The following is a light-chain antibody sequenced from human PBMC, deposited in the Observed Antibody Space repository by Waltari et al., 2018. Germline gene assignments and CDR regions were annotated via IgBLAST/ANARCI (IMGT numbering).Light chain of an antibody. J-gene: IGKJ1*01. V-gene: IGKV3-20*01. CDR3: QHYVRLPAT. CDR2: GAS. Sequence: IVLTQSPGTLSLSPGERATLSCRANQSVSRSLAWYQQKPGQAPKLLIYGASTRATGITDRLTGSGFGTDFSLTISSLEPEDFAIYFCQHYVRLPATCGQGTKVEIK. CDR1: QSVSRS.